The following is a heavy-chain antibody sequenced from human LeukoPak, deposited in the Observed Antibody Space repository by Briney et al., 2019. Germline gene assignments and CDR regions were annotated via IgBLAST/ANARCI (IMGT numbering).Heavy chain of an antibody. J-gene: IGHJ3*02. CDR2: IYYSGGT. CDR1: GGSVSSGSYY. V-gene: IGHV4-61*01. Sequence: SETLSLTCTVSGGSVSSGSYYWSWIRQPPGKGLEWIGYIYYSGGTNYNPSLKSRVTISVDTSKNQFSLKLSSVTAADTAVYYCARGPTQGAFDIWGQGTMVTVSS. CDR3: ARGPTQGAFDI.